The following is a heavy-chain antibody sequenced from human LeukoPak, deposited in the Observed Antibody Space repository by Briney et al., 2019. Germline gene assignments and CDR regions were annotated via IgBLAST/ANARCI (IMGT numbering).Heavy chain of an antibody. CDR3: AREDPQTTVPEGLDV. D-gene: IGHD4-17*01. J-gene: IGHJ6*02. CDR1: TDSFSSHY. Sequence: KASETLSLTCAVSTDSFSSHYWTWIRQPPGKGLEWIGYISYIGSTNYNPSLKSRVTISIDTSKNQFSLRLSSVTAADTAVNYCAREDPQTTVPEGLDVWGQGTTVTVSS. V-gene: IGHV4-59*11. CDR2: ISYIGST.